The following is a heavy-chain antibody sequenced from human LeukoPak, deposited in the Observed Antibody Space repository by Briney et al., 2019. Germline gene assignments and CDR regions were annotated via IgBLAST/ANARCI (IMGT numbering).Heavy chain of an antibody. D-gene: IGHD3-16*02. V-gene: IGHV3-11*04. CDR3: ARVSVVEAFDI. J-gene: IGHJ3*02. CDR2: ISSSGSTI. CDR1: GFTFSDYY. Sequence: GGSLRLSCAASGFTFSDYYMSWIRQAPGKGLEWVSYISSSGSTIYYADSVKGRFTIPRDNAKNSLYLQMNSLRAEDTAVYYCARVSVVEAFDIWGQGTMVTVSS.